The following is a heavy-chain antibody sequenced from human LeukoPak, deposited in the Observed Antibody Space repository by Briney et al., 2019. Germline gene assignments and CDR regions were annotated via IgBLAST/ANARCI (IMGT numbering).Heavy chain of an antibody. CDR2: IIPIFGTA. D-gene: IGHD4-17*01. J-gene: IGHJ4*02. Sequence: SVKVSCKASGGTFSSYAISWVRQAPGQGLEWMGGIIPIFGTANYAQKFQGRVTITTDESTSTAYMELSSLRSEDTAVYYCARDGGDTYGDYPFDYWGQGTLVTVSS. V-gene: IGHV1-69*05. CDR3: ARDGGDTYGDYPFDY. CDR1: GGTFSSYA.